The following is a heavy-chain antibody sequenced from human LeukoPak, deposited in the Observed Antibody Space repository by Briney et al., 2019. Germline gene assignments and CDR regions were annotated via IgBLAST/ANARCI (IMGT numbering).Heavy chain of an antibody. J-gene: IGHJ4*02. D-gene: IGHD7-27*01. CDR2: IYYSGST. CDR1: GGSISSHY. Sequence: SETLSLTCTVSGGSISSHYWSWIRQPPGKGLEWIGYIYYSGSTNYNPFLKSRVTISVDTSKNQFSLRLNSVTAADTAVYYCARAETGDLAFDYWGQGTLVTVSS. V-gene: IGHV4-59*11. CDR3: ARAETGDLAFDY.